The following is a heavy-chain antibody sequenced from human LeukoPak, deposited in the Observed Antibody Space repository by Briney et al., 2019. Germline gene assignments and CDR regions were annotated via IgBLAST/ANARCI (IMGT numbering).Heavy chain of an antibody. CDR3: ARGRGFRKGVRTPRYFDY. Sequence: SETLSLTCAVYGGCFSGYYWSWIRQPPGKGLEWIGEINHSGSTNYNPSLKSRVTISVDTSKNQFSLKLSSVTAADTAVYYCARGRGFRKGVRTPRYFDYWGQGTLVTVSS. J-gene: IGHJ4*02. CDR1: GGCFSGYY. V-gene: IGHV4-34*01. CDR2: INHSGST. D-gene: IGHD1-14*01.